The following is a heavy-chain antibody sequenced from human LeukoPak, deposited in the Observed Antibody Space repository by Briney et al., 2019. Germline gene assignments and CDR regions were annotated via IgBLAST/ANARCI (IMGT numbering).Heavy chain of an antibody. CDR3: AKDDRWLQFCC. Sequence: GGSLRLSCAASGFTFSSYVMHWVRQAPGKGLEWVAVISYDGSNKYYADSVKGRFTISRDNSKNTLYLQMNSLRAEDTAVYYCAKDDRWLQFCCWGQGTLVTVSA. D-gene: IGHD5-24*01. CDR2: ISYDGSNK. J-gene: IGHJ4*02. V-gene: IGHV3-30*04. CDR1: GFTFSSYV.